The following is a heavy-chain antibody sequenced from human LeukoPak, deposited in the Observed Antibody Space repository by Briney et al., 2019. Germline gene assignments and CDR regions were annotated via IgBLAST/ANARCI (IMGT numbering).Heavy chain of an antibody. Sequence: GGSLRLSCATSGFTFSSYWMHWVRQVPGRGLVWVSRINSDGSITDYADSVKGRFTISRDNSKNTLYLQMNSLRAEDTAVYYCAKDPGKYSSSWYGDYWGQGTLVTVSS. J-gene: IGHJ4*02. CDR1: GFTFSSYW. V-gene: IGHV3-74*01. CDR2: INSDGSIT. D-gene: IGHD6-13*01. CDR3: AKDPGKYSSSWYGDY.